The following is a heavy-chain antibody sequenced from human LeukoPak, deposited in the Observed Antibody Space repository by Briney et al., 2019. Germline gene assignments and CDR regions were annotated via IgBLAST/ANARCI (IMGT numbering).Heavy chain of an antibody. D-gene: IGHD3-10*01. V-gene: IGHV1-2*02. CDR1: GYTFTGYY. CDR2: INPNSGGT. Sequence: ASVKVSCRASGYTFTGYYMHWVRQAPGQGLEWMGWINPNSGGTKYAQKFQGRVTMTRDTSISTAYMELSRLRSDDTAVYYSARDLGFGIPTYYYYYMDVWGKGTTVTVSS. J-gene: IGHJ6*03. CDR3: ARDLGFGIPTYYYYYMDV.